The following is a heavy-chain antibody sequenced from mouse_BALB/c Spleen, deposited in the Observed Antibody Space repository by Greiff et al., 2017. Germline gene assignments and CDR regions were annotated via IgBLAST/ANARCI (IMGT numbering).Heavy chain of an antibody. D-gene: IGHD1-1*01. CDR1: GFTFSSYA. CDR3: ERGVDYYGSSSAY. V-gene: IGHV5-9-4*01. Sequence: EVHLVESGGGLVKPGGSLKLSCAASGFTFSSYAMSWVRQAPEKRLEWVAEISSGGSYTYYPETVTGRFTISRDNAKNTVYLEMSSLRSEDTAVYYCERGVDYYGSSSAYWGQGTLVTVSA. J-gene: IGHJ3*01. CDR2: ISSGGSYT.